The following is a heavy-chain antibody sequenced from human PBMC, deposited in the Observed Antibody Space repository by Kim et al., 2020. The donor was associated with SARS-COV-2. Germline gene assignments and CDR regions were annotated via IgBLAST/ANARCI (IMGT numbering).Heavy chain of an antibody. Sequence: SVKVSCKASGCTFSSYAISWVRQAPGQGLEWMGGIIPIFGTANYAQKFQGRVTITADESTSTAYMELSSLRSEDTAVYYCARYSKLTTVHWAGWFDPWGPGTLVTASS. D-gene: IGHD4-17*01. CDR1: GCTFSSYA. CDR2: IIPIFGTA. J-gene: IGHJ5*02. CDR3: ARYSKLTTVHWAGWFDP. V-gene: IGHV1-69*13.